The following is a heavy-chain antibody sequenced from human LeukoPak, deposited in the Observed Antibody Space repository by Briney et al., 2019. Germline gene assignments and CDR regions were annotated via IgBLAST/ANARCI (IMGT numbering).Heavy chain of an antibody. CDR1: GITFSSYS. V-gene: IGHV3-30*18. J-gene: IGHJ4*02. CDR3: AKLALRYFDWLSFFDY. CDR2: ISYDGSNK. Sequence: GGSLRLSCAASGITFSSYSMNWVRQAPGKGLEWMTVISYDGSNKYYADSVKGRFTISRDNSKNTLYLQMNSLRAEDTAVYYCAKLALRYFDWLSFFDYWGQGTLVTVSS. D-gene: IGHD3-9*01.